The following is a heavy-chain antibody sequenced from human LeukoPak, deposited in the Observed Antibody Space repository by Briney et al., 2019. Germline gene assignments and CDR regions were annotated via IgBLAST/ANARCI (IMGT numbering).Heavy chain of an antibody. Sequence: SETLSLTCTVSGDSISNYYWSWIRQPPGKGLEWIGYIYYSESTNYNPSLKSRVTISTDTSESQFSLNLRSVTAEDTGIYYCARGRCRNSGCRPYFDYWGQGTQVTVSS. J-gene: IGHJ4*02. CDR3: ARGRCRNSGCRPYFDY. D-gene: IGHD3-22*01. CDR1: GDSISNYY. CDR2: IYYSEST. V-gene: IGHV4-59*01.